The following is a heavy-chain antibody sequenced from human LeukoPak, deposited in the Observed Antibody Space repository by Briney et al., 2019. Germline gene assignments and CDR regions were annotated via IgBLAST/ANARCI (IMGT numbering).Heavy chain of an antibody. V-gene: IGHV4-4*02. Sequence: PSETLSLTCAVSGGSISSSNWWSWVRQPPGKGLEWIGETYHSGSTNYNPSLKSRVTISVDKSKNQFSLKLSSVTAADTAVYYCARSNYYGSGSYGDYWGQGTLVTVSS. CDR2: TYHSGST. J-gene: IGHJ4*02. D-gene: IGHD3-10*01. CDR1: GGSISSSNW. CDR3: ARSNYYGSGSYGDY.